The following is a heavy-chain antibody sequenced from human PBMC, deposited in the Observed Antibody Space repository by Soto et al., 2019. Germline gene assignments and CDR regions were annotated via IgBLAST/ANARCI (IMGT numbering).Heavy chain of an antibody. CDR1: GGSFSGYY. CDR3: ARGRNLMTTVTTAFDY. D-gene: IGHD4-17*01. Sequence: SETLSLTCAVYGGSFSGYYWSWIRQPPGKGLEWIGEINHSGSTNYNPSLKSRVTISVDTSKNQFSLKLSSVTAADTAVYYCARGRNLMTTVTTAFDYWGQGTLVTVSS. CDR2: INHSGST. V-gene: IGHV4-34*01. J-gene: IGHJ4*02.